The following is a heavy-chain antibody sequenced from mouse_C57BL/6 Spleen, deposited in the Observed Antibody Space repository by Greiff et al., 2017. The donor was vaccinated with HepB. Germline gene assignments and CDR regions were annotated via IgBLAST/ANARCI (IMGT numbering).Heavy chain of an antibody. V-gene: IGHV1-81*01. Sequence: VKLVESGAELARPGASVKLSCKASGYTFTSYGLSWVTQRTGQGLEWIGEIYPRSGNTYYNEKFKGKATLTADKSSSTAYMELRSLTSEDSAVYFCARSTPTVVAPCDYWGQGTTLTVSS. CDR2: IYPRSGNT. D-gene: IGHD1-1*01. CDR3: ARSTPTVVAPCDY. J-gene: IGHJ2*01. CDR1: GYTFTSYG.